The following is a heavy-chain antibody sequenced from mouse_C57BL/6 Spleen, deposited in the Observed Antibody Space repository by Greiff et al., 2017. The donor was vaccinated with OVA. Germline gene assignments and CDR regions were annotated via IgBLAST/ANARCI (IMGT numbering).Heavy chain of an antibody. Sequence: VQLQQSGPELVKPGASVKISCKASGYAFSSSWMNWVKQRPGKGLEWIGRIYPGDGDTNYNGKFKGKATLTADKSSSTAYMQLSSLTSEDSAVYFCARWEVGRFAYWGQGTLVTVSA. CDR2: IYPGDGDT. CDR1: GYAFSSSW. D-gene: IGHD1-1*02. J-gene: IGHJ3*01. V-gene: IGHV1-82*01. CDR3: ARWEVGRFAY.